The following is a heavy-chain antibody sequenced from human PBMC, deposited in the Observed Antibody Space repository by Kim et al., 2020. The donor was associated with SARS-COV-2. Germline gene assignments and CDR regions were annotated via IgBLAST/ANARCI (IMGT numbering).Heavy chain of an antibody. V-gene: IGHV3-21*01. Sequence: SSSSSYRYYADSVKGRFTISSDNAKNSLYLQMNSLRAEDTAVYYCARSVGWGQGTMVTVSS. CDR3: ARSVG. CDR2: SSSSSYR. J-gene: IGHJ3*01.